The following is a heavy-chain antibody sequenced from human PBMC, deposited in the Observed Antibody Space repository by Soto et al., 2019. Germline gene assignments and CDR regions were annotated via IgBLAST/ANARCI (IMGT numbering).Heavy chain of an antibody. D-gene: IGHD4-17*01. CDR3: ARHSPFVDYGDYGGYFDY. CDR1: GGSISSSSYY. J-gene: IGHJ4*02. Sequence: QLQLQESGPGLVKPSETLSLTCTVSGGSISSSSYYWGWIRQPPGKGLEWIGSIYYSGSTYYNPSLKSRVTISVDTSKNQFSLKLSSVTAADTAVYYCARHSPFVDYGDYGGYFDYWGQGTLVTVSS. CDR2: IYYSGST. V-gene: IGHV4-39*01.